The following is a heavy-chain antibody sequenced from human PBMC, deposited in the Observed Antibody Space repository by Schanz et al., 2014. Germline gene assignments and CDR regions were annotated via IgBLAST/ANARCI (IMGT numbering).Heavy chain of an antibody. Sequence: EEQLLESGGALEQPGGSLRLSCAVSGFTFSSYNMNWIRQAPGKGLEWLSYISRDGTTSYYADSVKGRFTISRDNAKNSLYLEMTSLRGEDTAVYYCARENLNWEAFDIWGQGTVVTVSS. CDR1: GFTFSSYN. J-gene: IGHJ3*02. CDR2: ISRDGTTS. CDR3: ARENLNWEAFDI. D-gene: IGHD7-27*01. V-gene: IGHV3-48*04.